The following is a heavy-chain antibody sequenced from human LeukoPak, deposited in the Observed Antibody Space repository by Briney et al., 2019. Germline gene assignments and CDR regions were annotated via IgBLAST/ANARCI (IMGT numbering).Heavy chain of an antibody. CDR3: ARDGQQLVRRYYYYGMDV. CDR2: TYYRSKWYN. CDR1: GDSLSSNSAA. V-gene: IGHV6-1*01. Sequence: SQTLSLTCALSGDSLSSNSAAWNWIRQSPSRGLEWLGRTYYRSKWYNDYAVSVKSRITINPDTSKNQFSLQPNSVTPEDTAVYYCARDGQQLVRRYYYYGMDVWGQGTTVTVSS. D-gene: IGHD6-13*01. J-gene: IGHJ6*02.